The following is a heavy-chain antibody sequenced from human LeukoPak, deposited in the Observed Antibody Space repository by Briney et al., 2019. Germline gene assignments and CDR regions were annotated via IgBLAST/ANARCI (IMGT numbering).Heavy chain of an antibody. CDR3: ARFDFGSGYYAFDT. CDR1: GFTFSSYW. J-gene: IGHJ3*02. CDR2: INSDGSST. D-gene: IGHD3-3*01. V-gene: IGHV3-74*01. Sequence: PGGSLRLSCAASGFTFSSYWMHWVRQAPGKGLVWVSRINSDGSSTSYADSVKGRFTISRDNAKNTLYLQMNSLRAEDTAMYYCARFDFGSGYYAFDTWGQGTMVTVSS.